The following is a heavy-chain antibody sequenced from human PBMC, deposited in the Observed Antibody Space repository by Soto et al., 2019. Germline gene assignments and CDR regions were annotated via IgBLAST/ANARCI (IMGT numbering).Heavy chain of an antibody. Sequence: SETLSLTCAVSGGSISSTNWWSWVRQPPGKGLEWIGEIYHSGSTYYNPSLKSRVTISVDTSKNQFSLKLSSVTAADTAVYYCARFFGGGYDRLWFDPWGQGTLVTVSS. CDR1: GGSISSTNW. D-gene: IGHD5-12*01. V-gene: IGHV4-4*02. CDR2: IYHSGST. CDR3: ARFFGGGYDRLWFDP. J-gene: IGHJ5*02.